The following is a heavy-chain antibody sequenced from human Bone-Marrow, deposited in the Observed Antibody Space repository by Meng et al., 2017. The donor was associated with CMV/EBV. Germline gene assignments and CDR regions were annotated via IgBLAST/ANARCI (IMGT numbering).Heavy chain of an antibody. CDR1: GFTFSSYA. D-gene: IGHD6-13*01. Sequence: GESLKISCAASGFTFSSYAMHWVRQAPGKGLEWVAVISYDGSNKYYADSVKGRFTISRDNSKNTLYLQMNSLRAEDTAVYYCAQRYVAAAGEHDYWGQGTLVPVSS. V-gene: IGHV3-30-3*01. CDR2: ISYDGSNK. J-gene: IGHJ4*02. CDR3: AQRYVAAAGEHDY.